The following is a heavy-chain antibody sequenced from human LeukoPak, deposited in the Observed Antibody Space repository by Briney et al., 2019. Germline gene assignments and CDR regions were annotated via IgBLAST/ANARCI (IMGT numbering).Heavy chain of an antibody. CDR3: AKAFGELFDWGTYYFDY. Sequence: GGSLRLSCATSTFTFDNYAIHCARQAPRKCLERVSGIIWNSSNIIYADSVKGRFTISGDNPKNSLYLQMNSLRAEDTALYYCAKAFGELFDWGTYYFDYWGQGTLVTVSS. J-gene: IGHJ4*02. V-gene: IGHV3-9*01. CDR1: TFTFDNYA. D-gene: IGHD3-10*01. CDR2: IIWNSSNI.